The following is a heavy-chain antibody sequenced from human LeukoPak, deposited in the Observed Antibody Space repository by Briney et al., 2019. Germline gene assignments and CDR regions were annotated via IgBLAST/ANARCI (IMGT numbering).Heavy chain of an antibody. D-gene: IGHD6-6*01. Sequence: SETLSLTRTVSGGSISSYYWSWIRQPPGKGLEWIGYIYYSGSTNYNPSLKSRVTISVDTSKNQFSLKLSSVTAADTAVYYCARADRRIAASVCFDYWGQGTLVTVSS. CDR1: GGSISSYY. J-gene: IGHJ4*02. CDR2: IYYSGST. V-gene: IGHV4-59*01. CDR3: ARADRRIAASVCFDY.